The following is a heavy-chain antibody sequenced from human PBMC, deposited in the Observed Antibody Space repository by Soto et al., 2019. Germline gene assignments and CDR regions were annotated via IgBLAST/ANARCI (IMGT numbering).Heavy chain of an antibody. D-gene: IGHD2-2*02. CDR2: ISGSGGST. V-gene: IGHV3-23*01. CDR3: AKVLGYCSSTSCYTWYYYYYGMDV. CDR1: GFTFSSYA. Sequence: GGSLRLSCAASGFTFSSYAMSWVRQAPGKGLEWVSAISGSGGSTYYADSVKGRFTISRDNSKNTLYLQMNSLRAEDTAVYYCAKVLGYCSSTSCYTWYYYYYGMDVWGQGTTVTVSS. J-gene: IGHJ6*02.